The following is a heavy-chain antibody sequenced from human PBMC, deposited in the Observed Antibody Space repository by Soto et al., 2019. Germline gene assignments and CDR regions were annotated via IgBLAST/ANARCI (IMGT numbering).Heavy chain of an antibody. CDR1: GGSISSYY. J-gene: IGHJ4*02. CDR2: IYTSGST. V-gene: IGHV4-4*07. D-gene: IGHD3-10*01. Sequence: SETLCLTCTVSGGSISSYYWSWIRQPAGKGLEWIGRIYTSGSTNYNPSPKSRVTMSVDTSKNQFSLKLSSVTAADTAVYYCASAQRLGESSYYFDYWGQGTLVIVYS. CDR3: ASAQRLGESSYYFDY.